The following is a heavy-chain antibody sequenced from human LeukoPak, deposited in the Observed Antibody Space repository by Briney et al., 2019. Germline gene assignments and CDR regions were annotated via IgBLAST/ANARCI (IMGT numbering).Heavy chain of an antibody. J-gene: IGHJ4*02. CDR1: GGSISNSRHY. Sequence: SETPSLTCTVSGGSISNSRHYWGWIRQPPGKGLEWIGSIYYSGSTYYNPSLKSRVTISVDTSKNQFSLKLSSVTAADTAMYYCADSSGYYNFDYWGQGTLVTVSS. CDR2: IYYSGST. V-gene: IGHV4-39*07. D-gene: IGHD3-22*01. CDR3: ADSSGYYNFDY.